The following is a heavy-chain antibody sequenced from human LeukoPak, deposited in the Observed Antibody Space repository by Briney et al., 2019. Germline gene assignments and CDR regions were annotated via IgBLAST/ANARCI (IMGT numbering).Heavy chain of an antibody. CDR1: GGSISSYY. CDR3: ARLQVGSMDV. Sequence: TSETLSLTCTVSGGSISSYYWSWIRQPPGKGLEWIGYIYYSGSTNYNPSLKSRVTISVDTSKNQFSLKLSSVTAADTAVYYCARLQVGSMDVWGQGTTVTVSS. CDR2: IYYSGST. V-gene: IGHV4-59*08. D-gene: IGHD2-2*01. J-gene: IGHJ6*02.